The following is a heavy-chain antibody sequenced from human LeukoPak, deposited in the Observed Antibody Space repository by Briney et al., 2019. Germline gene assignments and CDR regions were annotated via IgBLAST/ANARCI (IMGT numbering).Heavy chain of an antibody. V-gene: IGHV4-30-4*01. CDR3: ARAPAGIVVVVAATSGTWFDP. Sequence: SQTLSLTCTVSGGSISSGDYYWSWLRQPPGKGLEWIGYIYYSGSTYYNPSLKSRVTISVDTSKNQFSLKLSSVTAADTAVYYCARAPAGIVVVVAATSGTWFDPWGQGTLVTVSS. D-gene: IGHD2-15*01. CDR2: IYYSGST. CDR1: GGSISSGDYY. J-gene: IGHJ5*02.